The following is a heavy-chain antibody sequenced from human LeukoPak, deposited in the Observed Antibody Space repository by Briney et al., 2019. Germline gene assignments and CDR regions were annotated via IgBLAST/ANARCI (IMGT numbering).Heavy chain of an antibody. D-gene: IGHD2-8*01. Sequence: GGSLRLSCAASGFTFSRYNMNWVRQAPGKGLEWVSYISSSGSTIYYADSVKGRFTISRDNAKNSLYLQMNSLRAEDTAVYYCAGEREDGVASDYWGQGTLVIVSS. CDR2: ISSSGSTI. CDR3: AGEREDGVASDY. CDR1: GFTFSRYN. V-gene: IGHV3-48*03. J-gene: IGHJ4*02.